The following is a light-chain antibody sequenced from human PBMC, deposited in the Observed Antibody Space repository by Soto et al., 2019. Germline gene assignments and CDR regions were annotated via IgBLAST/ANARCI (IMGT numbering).Light chain of an antibody. V-gene: IGLV1-40*01. Sequence: QSVLTQPPSVSGAPGQRVTISCTGSSSNIGAGYDVHWYQHLPGTAPKLLIHGNSIRPSGVPDRFSGSKSGTSASLAITGLQAEDEADYYCQSYDISLSGFVIFGGGTKLTVL. CDR3: QSYDISLSGFVI. CDR1: SSNIGAGYD. CDR2: GNS. J-gene: IGLJ2*01.